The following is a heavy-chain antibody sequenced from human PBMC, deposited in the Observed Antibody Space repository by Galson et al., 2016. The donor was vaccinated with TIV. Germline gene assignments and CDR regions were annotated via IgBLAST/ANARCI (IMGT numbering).Heavy chain of an antibody. V-gene: IGHV3-30*04. CDR1: GFTFSYFA. CDR2: ISYDGNDK. D-gene: IGHD3-10*01. Sequence: SLRLSCAASGFTFSYFAMDWVRQAPGKGLEWVAVISYDGNDKYYADSVKGRFTISRDNSKNILYLETNNLRAEDTAVYYCAREDSEFGELFHAFDYWGQGTLVTVSS. CDR3: AREDSEFGELFHAFDY. J-gene: IGHJ4*02.